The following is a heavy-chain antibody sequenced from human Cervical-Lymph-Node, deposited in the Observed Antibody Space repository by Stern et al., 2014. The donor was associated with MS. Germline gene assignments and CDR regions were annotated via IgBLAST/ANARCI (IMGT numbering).Heavy chain of an antibody. CDR2: IIPIFGST. D-gene: IGHD2-21*02. Sequence: VQLVQSVAEVTKPGSSVKVSCKASGGTFSDYAISWVRQAPGQGLEWMGGIIPIFGSTDYAQNLQGRVTITADQSTTTAYMDLSSLRSEDTAVYYCARGAYCGGDCYWGWFDSWGPGTLVTVSS. V-gene: IGHV1-69*01. CDR1: GGTFSDYA. J-gene: IGHJ5*01. CDR3: ARGAYCGGDCYWGWFDS.